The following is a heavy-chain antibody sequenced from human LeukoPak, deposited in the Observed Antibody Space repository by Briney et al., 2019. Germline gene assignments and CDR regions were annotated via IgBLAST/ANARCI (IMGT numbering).Heavy chain of an antibody. CDR3: ARLRMRWFDP. Sequence: SEALSLTCTVSGGSISSSSYYWGWIRQPPGEGLEGIGSIYYSGSTYYNPSLKRRVTISVDTSKNQFSLKLSAVTAADSAVYYCARLRMRWFDPWGQGTLVTVSS. CDR2: IYYSGST. J-gene: IGHJ5*02. CDR1: GGSISSSSYY. V-gene: IGHV4-39*01. D-gene: IGHD2-8*01.